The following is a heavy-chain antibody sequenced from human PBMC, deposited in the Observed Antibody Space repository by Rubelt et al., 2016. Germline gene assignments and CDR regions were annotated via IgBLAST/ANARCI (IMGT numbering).Heavy chain of an antibody. Sequence: QVELVQSGAEVKKPGASVKVSCKASGYTFTGYYMHWVRQAPGQGLEWMGWINPNSGGTNYAQKVKGRVTMTRETSISTAYMELSRLRSDDTAVYYCARFAIGGHSSGYLFDYWGQGTLVTVSS. J-gene: IGHJ4*02. CDR2: INPNSGGT. D-gene: IGHD3-22*01. V-gene: IGHV1-2*02. CDR1: GYTFTGYY. CDR3: ARFAIGGHSSGYLFDY.